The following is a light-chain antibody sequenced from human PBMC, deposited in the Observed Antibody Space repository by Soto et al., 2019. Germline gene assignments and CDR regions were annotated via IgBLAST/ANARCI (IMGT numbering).Light chain of an antibody. J-gene: IGKJ2*01. V-gene: IGKV1-16*02. CDR2: AAS. CDR1: QGINNH. CDR3: LQYDSYPYT. Sequence: DIQMTQSPSSLSASVGDRVIITCRASQGINNHLAWFQQKPGQPPKSLIYAASSLQSGVPSKFSGSGSGTDFTLTIRNLQPEDFATYYCLQYDSYPYTFGPGTRLEIK.